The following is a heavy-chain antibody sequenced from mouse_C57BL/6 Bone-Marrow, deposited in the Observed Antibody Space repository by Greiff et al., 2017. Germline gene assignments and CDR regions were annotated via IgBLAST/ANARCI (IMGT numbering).Heavy chain of an antibody. J-gene: IGHJ4*01. CDR1: GFSLTSYG. CDR2: IWRGGST. CDR3: ARGISGGYYAMDY. Sequence: VKLMESGPGLVQPSPSLSITCTASGFSLTSYGVHWVRQSPGKGLEWLGVIWRGGSTDYNAAFISRLSISKDNSKSQVFFKMNRLQADDTAIYYCARGISGGYYAMDYWGQGTSVTVSS. V-gene: IGHV2-2*01.